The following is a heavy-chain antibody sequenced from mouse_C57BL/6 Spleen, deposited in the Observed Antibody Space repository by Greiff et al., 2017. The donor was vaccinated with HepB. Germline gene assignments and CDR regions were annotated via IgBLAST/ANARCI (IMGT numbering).Heavy chain of an antibody. CDR3: ARHDSSGYYYFDY. J-gene: IGHJ2*01. CDR1: GFTFSSYG. D-gene: IGHD3-2*02. CDR2: ISSGGSYT. V-gene: IGHV5-6*01. Sequence: EVKLMESGGDLVKPGGSLKLSCAASGFTFSSYGMSWVRQTPDKRLEWVATISSGGSYTYYPDSVKGRFTISRDNAKNTLYLQMSSLKSEDTAMYYCARHDSSGYYYFDYWGQGTTLTVSS.